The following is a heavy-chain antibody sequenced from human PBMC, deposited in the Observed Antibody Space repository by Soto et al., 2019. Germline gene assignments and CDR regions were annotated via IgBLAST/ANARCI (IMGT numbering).Heavy chain of an antibody. D-gene: IGHD6-19*01. J-gene: IGHJ3*02. V-gene: IGHV4-34*01. CDR1: GGSFSGYY. Sequence: QVQVQQWGAGLLKSSETLSLTCAVYGGSFSGYYWSWIRQSPGKGLEWIGEVNPTGSTKYNPSLKSRVTISVGTSKNQFSLNLNSLTAADTALYYCARSREQWLVDAFDIWGQGTMVTVSS. CDR3: ARSREQWLVDAFDI. CDR2: VNPTGST.